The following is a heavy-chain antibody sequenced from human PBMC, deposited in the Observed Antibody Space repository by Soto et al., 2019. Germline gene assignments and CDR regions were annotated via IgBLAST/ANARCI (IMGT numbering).Heavy chain of an antibody. Sequence: HPGGSLRLSCAASGFTFSSYAMSWVRQAPGKGLEWVSAISGSGGSTYYADSVKGRFTISRDNSKNTLYLQMNSLRAEDTAVYYCAKDLSQQWLVRTYYYGMDVWGQGTTVTSP. CDR2: ISGSGGST. V-gene: IGHV3-23*01. J-gene: IGHJ6*02. CDR3: AKDLSQQWLVRTYYYGMDV. D-gene: IGHD6-19*01. CDR1: GFTFSSYA.